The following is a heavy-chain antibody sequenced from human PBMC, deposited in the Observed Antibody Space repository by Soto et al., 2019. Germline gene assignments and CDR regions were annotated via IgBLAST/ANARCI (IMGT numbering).Heavy chain of an antibody. CDR2: IKSKTDGGTT. V-gene: IGHV3-15*01. J-gene: IGHJ5*02. CDR1: GFTFSNAW. D-gene: IGHD3-10*01. Sequence: PGGSLRLSCAASGFTFSNAWMSWVRQAPGKGLEWVGRIKSKTDGGTTDYAAPVKGRFTISRDDSKNTLYLQMNSLKTEDTAVYYCTTGHLTKIITMVRGTITSPHGFDPWGQGTLVTVSS. CDR3: TTGHLTKIITMVRGTITSPHGFDP.